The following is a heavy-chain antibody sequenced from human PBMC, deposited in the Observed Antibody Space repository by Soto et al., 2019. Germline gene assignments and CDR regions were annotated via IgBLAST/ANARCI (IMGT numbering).Heavy chain of an antibody. D-gene: IGHD3-3*01. CDR2: IYYSGST. Sequence: SETLSLTCTVSGGSISSSSYYWGWIRQPPGKGLEWIGSIYYSGSTYYNPSLKGAVTISVDTSKNQLSLRLSSVTAADTAVYYCARGITIFGDPNDYWGQGTLVTVSS. J-gene: IGHJ4*02. CDR3: ARGITIFGDPNDY. V-gene: IGHV4-39*01. CDR1: GGSISSSSYY.